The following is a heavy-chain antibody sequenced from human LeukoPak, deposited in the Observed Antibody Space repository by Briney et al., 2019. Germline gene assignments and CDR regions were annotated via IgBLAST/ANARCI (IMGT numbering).Heavy chain of an antibody. D-gene: IGHD4-17*01. Sequence: SETLSLTCAVYGGSFSGYYWSWIRQPPGKGLEWIGEINHSGSTNYNPSLKSRVTISVDTSKNQFSLKLSSVTAADTAVYYCARGQRVTTDDAFDIWGQGTMVTVSS. CDR3: ARGQRVTTDDAFDI. CDR1: GGSFSGYY. V-gene: IGHV4-34*01. J-gene: IGHJ3*02. CDR2: INHSGST.